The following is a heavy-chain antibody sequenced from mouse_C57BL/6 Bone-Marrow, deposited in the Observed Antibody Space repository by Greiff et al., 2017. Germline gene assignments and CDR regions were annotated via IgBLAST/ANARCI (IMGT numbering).Heavy chain of an antibody. CDR3: ARQGITTGLYY. J-gene: IGHJ2*01. CDR1: GFTFSSYG. V-gene: IGHV5-6*01. CDR2: ISSGGSYT. D-gene: IGHD1-1*01. Sequence: VQLKESGGDLVKPGGSLKLSCAASGFTFSSYGMSWVRQTPDKRLEWVATISSGGSYTYYPDSVKGRFTISRDNAKNTLYLQMSSLKSEDTAMYYCARQGITTGLYYWGQGTTLTVSS.